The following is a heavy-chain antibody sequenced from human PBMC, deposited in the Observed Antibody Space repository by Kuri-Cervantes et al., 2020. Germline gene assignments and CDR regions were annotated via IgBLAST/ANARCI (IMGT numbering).Heavy chain of an antibody. J-gene: IGHJ6*02. CDR1: GFTFSSYA. CDR2: ISYDGSNK. Sequence: GESLKISCAASGFTFSSYAMHWVRQAPGKGLEWVAVISYDGSNKYYADSVKGRFTISRDNSKNTLYLQMNSLRAEDTAVYYCARGGHSSSWYGVQRRGQNYYYYGMDVWGQGTTVTVSS. V-gene: IGHV3-30-3*01. CDR3: ARGGHSSSWYGVQRRGQNYYYYGMDV. D-gene: IGHD6-13*01.